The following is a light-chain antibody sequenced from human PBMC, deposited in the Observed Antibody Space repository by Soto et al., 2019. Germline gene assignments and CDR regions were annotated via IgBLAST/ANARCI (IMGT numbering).Light chain of an antibody. J-gene: IGKJ1*01. Sequence: EILMTQSPATLSVSPGETATLSCRASQSLSSDLAWYQQKPGQAPRLLMYGASTRATGIPARFSGSGSGTEFTLTISSLQSEDLAVYYCQQYNDWPPWTFGQGTKVEIK. CDR3: QQYNDWPPWT. V-gene: IGKV3-15*01. CDR1: QSLSSD. CDR2: GAS.